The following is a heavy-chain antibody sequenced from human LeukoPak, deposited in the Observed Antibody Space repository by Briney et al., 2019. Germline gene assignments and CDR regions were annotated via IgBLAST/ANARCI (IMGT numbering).Heavy chain of an antibody. V-gene: IGHV5-51*01. CDR1: GYSFTNYW. CDR2: IYPGDSDT. J-gene: IGHJ4*02. CDR3: ARHLDTSMAAPNFDY. D-gene: IGHD5-18*01. Sequence: GESLKISCKGSGYSFTNYWITWVRQMPAKGLEWMGIIYPGDSDTRYSPSFQGQVTISADKSISTAYLQWSSLKASDTAIYYCARHLDTSMAAPNFDYWGQGTLVTVSS.